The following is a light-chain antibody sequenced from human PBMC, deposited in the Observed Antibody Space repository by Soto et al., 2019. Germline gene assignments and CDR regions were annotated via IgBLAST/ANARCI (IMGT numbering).Light chain of an antibody. CDR2: DSN. V-gene: IGLV1-51*01. J-gene: IGLJ2*01. Sequence: QSVLTQPPSVSAAPGQKVTISCSGSSSNIGNNYVSWYQQVPGTAPKLLIYDSNKRPSEIPARFSGSKSGTSATLGITGVQTGDEADYYCGTWDSSLSAVVFGGGT. CDR3: GTWDSSLSAVV. CDR1: SSNIGNNY.